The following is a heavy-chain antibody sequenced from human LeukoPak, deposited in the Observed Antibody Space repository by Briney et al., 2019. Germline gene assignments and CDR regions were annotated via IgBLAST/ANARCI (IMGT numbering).Heavy chain of an antibody. D-gene: IGHD3-3*01. J-gene: IGHJ3*02. CDR2: INPNSGGT. Sequence: ASVKVSCKASGYTFTGYYMHWVRQAPGQGLEWMGWINPNSGGTNYAQKFQGRVTMTRDTSISTAYMELSRLRSDDTAVYYCARDRRFLEWLWANAFDIWGQGTMVTVSS. V-gene: IGHV1-2*02. CDR3: ARDRRFLEWLWANAFDI. CDR1: GYTFTGYY.